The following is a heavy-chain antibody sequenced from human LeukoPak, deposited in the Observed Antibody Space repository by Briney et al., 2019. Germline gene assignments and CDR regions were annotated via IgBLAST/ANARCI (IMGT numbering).Heavy chain of an antibody. CDR3: ARGLAYYYDSSAYFLDY. CDR1: GFTFSSYG. J-gene: IGHJ4*02. Sequence: PGGSLRLSCAASGFTFSSYGMSWVRQAPGKGLEWVSAISGSGGSTYYADSVKGRFTISRDNSKNTLYLQMNSLRAEDTAVYYCARGLAYYYDSSAYFLDYWGQGTLVTVSS. V-gene: IGHV3-23*01. D-gene: IGHD3-22*01. CDR2: ISGSGGST.